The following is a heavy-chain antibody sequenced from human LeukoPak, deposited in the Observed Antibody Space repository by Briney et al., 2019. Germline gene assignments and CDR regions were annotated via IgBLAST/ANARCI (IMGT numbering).Heavy chain of an antibody. CDR1: GFTSSTHW. CDR2: IKQDGSEK. J-gene: IGHJ4*02. V-gene: IGHV3-7*03. CDR3: ARVLTQYYGDFNFDY. Sequence: PGGSLRLSCAASGFTSSTHWMSWVRQAPGKGLEWLASIKQDGSEKYYVDSVKGRFTISRDNSKNTLYLQMNSLRAEDTAVYYCARVLTQYYGDFNFDYWGQGTLVTVSS. D-gene: IGHD4-17*01.